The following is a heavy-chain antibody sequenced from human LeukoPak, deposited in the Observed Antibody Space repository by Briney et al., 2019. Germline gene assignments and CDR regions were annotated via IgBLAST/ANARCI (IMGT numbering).Heavy chain of an antibody. V-gene: IGHV3-21*01. CDR2: ISSSSSYI. D-gene: IGHD6-6*01. CDR3: ARDIGTPSSSGY. CDR1: GFTFSSYS. J-gene: IGHJ4*02. Sequence: GGSLRLSCAASGFTFSSYSMNWVRQAPGKGLEWVSSISSSSSYIYYADSVKGRFTVSRDNAKNSLYLQMNSLRAEDTAVYYCARDIGTPSSSGYWGQGTLVTVSS.